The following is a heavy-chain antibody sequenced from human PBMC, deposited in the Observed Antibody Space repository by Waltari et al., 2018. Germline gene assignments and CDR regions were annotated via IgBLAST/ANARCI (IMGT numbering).Heavy chain of an antibody. CDR1: GGSLTGYY. Sequence: QVQLQQWGAGLLKPSETLSLTCAVYGGSLTGYYWTWIRQPPGKGREWIGEINHSGSTNYKSPLKSRVTISVDTSKSQFSLKLTSVTAADTAVYYCVRVWSTSTWFGRLDRLDPWGQGTLVTVHS. CDR2: INHSGST. CDR3: VRVWSTSTWFGRLDRLDP. D-gene: IGHD3-10*01. J-gene: IGHJ5*02. V-gene: IGHV4-34*01.